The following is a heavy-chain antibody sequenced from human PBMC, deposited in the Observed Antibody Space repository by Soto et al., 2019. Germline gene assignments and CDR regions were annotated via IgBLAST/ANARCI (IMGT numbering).Heavy chain of an antibody. CDR2: ISTYNGNT. CDR1: GYTFTSYG. V-gene: IGHV1-18*01. D-gene: IGHD3-10*01. Sequence: QVKLVQSGAEVKKPGASVKVSCKASGYTFTSYGISWGRQAPGQGLEWMGWISTYNGNTKYAQKLQGRVTMTTDTATSTAYMELRSLRSDDTAVFYCAREMVRGVGSAYWGQGTLVTVSS. J-gene: IGHJ4*02. CDR3: AREMVRGVGSAY.